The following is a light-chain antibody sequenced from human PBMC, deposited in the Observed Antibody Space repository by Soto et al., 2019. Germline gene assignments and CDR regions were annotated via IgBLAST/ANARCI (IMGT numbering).Light chain of an antibody. CDR2: GAS. CDR3: QHYGSSWT. J-gene: IGKJ1*01. V-gene: IGKV3-20*01. CDR1: HSFSSSY. Sequence: EIVLTQSPGTLSLSPGERTTLSCRASHSFSSSYLAWYQQKPGQAPRLLMFGASNRATGIPDRFSGGRSGTDFTLTISGLEPEDVAVYYCQHYGSSWTFGQGTKV.